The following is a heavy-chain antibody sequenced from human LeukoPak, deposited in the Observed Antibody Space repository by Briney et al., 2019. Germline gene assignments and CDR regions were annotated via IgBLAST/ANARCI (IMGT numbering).Heavy chain of an antibody. CDR2: IYYSGST. V-gene: IGHV4-39*01. Sequence: PAETLSLPCTVSGGSISSSSYYWGWIRQPPGKGLEWIGSIYYSGSTYYNPSLKSRVTISVDTAKNQFSLKLSSVTAADTAVYYCARHIPQIVALGYFQHWGQGTLVTVSS. CDR1: GGSISSSSYY. J-gene: IGHJ1*01. CDR3: ARHIPQIVALGYFQH. D-gene: IGHD3-22*01.